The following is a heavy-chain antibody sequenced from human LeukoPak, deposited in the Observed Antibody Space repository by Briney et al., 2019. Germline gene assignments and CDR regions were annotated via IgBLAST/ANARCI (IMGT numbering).Heavy chain of an antibody. Sequence: SETLSLTCAVSGGSISSSIWWSRVRQPPGKGLEWIGEIYHSGSTNYNPSLKSQVTISVDTSKNQFSLKLTSVTAADTAVYYCARGYSSSWYLNWLDPWGQGTLVTVSS. J-gene: IGHJ5*02. V-gene: IGHV4-4*02. CDR1: GGSISSSIW. CDR2: IYHSGST. CDR3: ARGYSSSWYLNWLDP. D-gene: IGHD6-13*01.